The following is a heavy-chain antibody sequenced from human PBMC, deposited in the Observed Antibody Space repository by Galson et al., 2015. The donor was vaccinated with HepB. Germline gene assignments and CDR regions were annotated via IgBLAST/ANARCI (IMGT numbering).Heavy chain of an antibody. D-gene: IGHD5-18*01. CDR2: IWYDGSNK. CDR3: AKLGYSYGYWYFDL. J-gene: IGHJ2*01. V-gene: IGHV3-33*06. Sequence: SLRLSCAASGFTFSSYGMHWVRQAPGKGLEWVAVIWYDGSNKYYADSVKGRFTISRDNSKNTLYLQMNSLRAEDTAVYYCAKLGYSYGYWYFDLWGRGTLATVSS. CDR1: GFTFSSYG.